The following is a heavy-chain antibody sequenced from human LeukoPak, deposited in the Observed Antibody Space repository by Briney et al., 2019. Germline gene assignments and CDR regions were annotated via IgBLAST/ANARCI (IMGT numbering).Heavy chain of an antibody. CDR2: IDPSDSYT. V-gene: IGHV5-10-1*01. J-gene: IGHJ3*01. CDR1: GYSFTSYW. Sequence: GESLKISCKGSGYSFTSYWIGWVRQMPGKGLEWMVRIDPSDSYTNYSPSFQGHVTISDDKSISTAYLQWSSLKASDTAMYYCARHAAGNAFDVWGQGTMVTVSS. CDR3: ARHAAGNAFDV. D-gene: IGHD6-13*01.